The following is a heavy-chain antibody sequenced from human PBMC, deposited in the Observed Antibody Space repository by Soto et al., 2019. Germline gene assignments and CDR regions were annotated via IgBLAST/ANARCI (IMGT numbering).Heavy chain of an antibody. CDR2: IYTSGST. CDR1: GGSISSYY. J-gene: IGHJ6*02. CDR3: ARDKQQLGPYGMDV. Sequence: SEALSLTCTVCGGSISSYYWSWIRQPAGKGLEWIGRIYTSGSTNYNPSLKSRVTMSVDTSKNQFSLKLSSVTAADTAVYYCARDKQQLGPYGMDVWGQGTTVTVSS. D-gene: IGHD6-13*01. V-gene: IGHV4-4*07.